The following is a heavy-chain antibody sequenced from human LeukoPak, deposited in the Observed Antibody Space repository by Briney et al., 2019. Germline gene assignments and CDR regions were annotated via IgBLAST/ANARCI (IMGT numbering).Heavy chain of an antibody. V-gene: IGHV3-23*01. D-gene: IGHD3-22*01. CDR1: GFTFSSYW. CDR2: ISGSGGST. J-gene: IGHJ4*02. CDR3: AKAYTMIVVVPYDY. Sequence: PGGSLRLSCAASGFTFSSYWMSWVRQAPGKGLEWVSAISGSGGSTYYADSVKGRFTISRDNSKNTLYLQMNSLRAEDTAVYYCAKAYTMIVVVPYDYWGQGTLVTVSS.